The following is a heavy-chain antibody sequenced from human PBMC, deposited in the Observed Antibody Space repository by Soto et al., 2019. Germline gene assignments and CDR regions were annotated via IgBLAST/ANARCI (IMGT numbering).Heavy chain of an antibody. CDR1: GYTFTGFS. CDR3: ARDPQSYIVVVPAAPDY. D-gene: IGHD2-2*01. V-gene: IGHV1-3*01. J-gene: IGHJ4*02. CDR2: INAGSGNT. Sequence: GASVKVSCKASGYTFTGFSLHWVRQAPGQRLEWMGWINAGSGNTKYSQKFQGRVTITRDTSASTAYMELSSLTSEDTAVYYCARDPQSYIVVVPAAPDYWGQGTLVTVSS.